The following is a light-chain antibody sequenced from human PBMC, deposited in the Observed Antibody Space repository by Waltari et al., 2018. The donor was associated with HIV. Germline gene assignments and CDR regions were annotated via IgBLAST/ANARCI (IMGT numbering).Light chain of an antibody. CDR3: AAWDDSLNALL. CDR1: YSNIGPAV. Sequence: QSVLTQPPSASGTPGQRVTISCSGTYSNIGPAVANWYQQLPGTAPKLLIYSNNHRPSGVPDRFSGSKSGTSASLAISGLQSEDEAAYYCAAWDDSLNALLFGGGTKLTVL. J-gene: IGLJ2*01. CDR2: SNN. V-gene: IGLV1-44*01.